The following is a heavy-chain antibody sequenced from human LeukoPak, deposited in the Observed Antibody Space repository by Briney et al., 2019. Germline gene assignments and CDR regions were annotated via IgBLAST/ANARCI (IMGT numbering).Heavy chain of an antibody. CDR3: ARTEVLPDYYDNSGGFDY. CDR1: GFTFSSYA. V-gene: IGHV3-30*04. D-gene: IGHD3-22*01. Sequence: GRSLRLSCAASGFTFSSYAMHWVRQAPGKGLEWVAVISYDGSNKYYADSVKGRFTISRDNSKNTLYLQMNSLRAEDTAVYYCARTEVLPDYYDNSGGFDYWGQGILVTVSS. CDR2: ISYDGSNK. J-gene: IGHJ4*02.